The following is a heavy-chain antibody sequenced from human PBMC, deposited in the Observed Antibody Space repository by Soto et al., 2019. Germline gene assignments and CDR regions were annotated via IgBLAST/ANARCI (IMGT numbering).Heavy chain of an antibody. Sequence: GASVKVSCKASGYTFTSYGISWVRQAPGQGLEWMGWISAYNGNTNYAQKLQGRVTMTTDTSTSTAYMELRSLRSDDTAVYYCARPAARLPYYYDSSGYGYWGQGTLVTVSS. V-gene: IGHV1-18*01. J-gene: IGHJ4*02. CDR2: ISAYNGNT. CDR1: GYTFTSYG. CDR3: ARPAARLPYYYDSSGYGY. D-gene: IGHD3-22*01.